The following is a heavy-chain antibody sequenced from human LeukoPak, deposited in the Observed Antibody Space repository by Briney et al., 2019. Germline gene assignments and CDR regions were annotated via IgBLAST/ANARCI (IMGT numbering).Heavy chain of an antibody. J-gene: IGHJ6*02. D-gene: IGHD3-10*01. Sequence: SETLSLTCTVSGGSVSSGDYYWSWIRQHPGKGLQWIGHIFYSGNTHYNPSLKSRLNISIDTSKNQFSLRLSSVAAADTAVYCCARAGVTMIRGVITEYRGDVWGQGTTVTVSS. CDR3: ARAGVTMIRGVITEYRGDV. V-gene: IGHV4-31*03. CDR1: GGSVSSGDYY. CDR2: IFYSGNT.